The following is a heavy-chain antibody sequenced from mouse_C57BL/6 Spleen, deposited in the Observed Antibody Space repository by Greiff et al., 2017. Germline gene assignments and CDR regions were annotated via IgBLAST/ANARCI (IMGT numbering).Heavy chain of an antibody. CDR1: GYTFTSYW. CDR3: ARYGGSSSPFAY. V-gene: IGHV1-50*01. Sequence: VQLKQPGAELVKPGASVKLSCKASGYTFTSYWMQWVKQRPGQGLEWIGEIDPSDSYTNYNQKFKGKATLTVDTSSSTAYMQLSSLTSEDSAVYYCARYGGSSSPFAYWGQGTLVTVSA. CDR2: IDPSDSYT. J-gene: IGHJ3*01. D-gene: IGHD1-1*01.